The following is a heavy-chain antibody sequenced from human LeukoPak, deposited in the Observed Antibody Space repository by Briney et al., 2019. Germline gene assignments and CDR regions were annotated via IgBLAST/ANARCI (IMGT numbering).Heavy chain of an antibody. CDR3: ARDNQRAAAAGYYSYGMDV. J-gene: IGHJ6*02. Sequence: GGSLRLSCAASGFTFSSYAMHWVRQAPGKGLEYVSAISSNGGSTYYANSVKGRFTISRDNSKNTLYLQMGSLRAEDMAVYYCARDNQRAAAAGYYSYGMDVWGQGTTVTVSS. D-gene: IGHD6-13*01. CDR2: ISSNGGST. V-gene: IGHV3-64*01. CDR1: GFTFSSYA.